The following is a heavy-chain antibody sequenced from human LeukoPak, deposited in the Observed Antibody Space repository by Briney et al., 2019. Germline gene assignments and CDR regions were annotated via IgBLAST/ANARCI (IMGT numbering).Heavy chain of an antibody. CDR3: ARHGYYYYMDV. J-gene: IGHJ6*03. CDR2: IYTSGST. V-gene: IGHV4-4*09. Sequence: SETLSLTCTVSGGSIFSYYWSWFRQPPGKGQEWIGYIYTSGSTNYDPSLKSRVTISIDTSKNQFSLKLSSVTAADTAVYYCARHGYYYYMDVWGKGTTVTVSS. CDR1: GGSIFSYY.